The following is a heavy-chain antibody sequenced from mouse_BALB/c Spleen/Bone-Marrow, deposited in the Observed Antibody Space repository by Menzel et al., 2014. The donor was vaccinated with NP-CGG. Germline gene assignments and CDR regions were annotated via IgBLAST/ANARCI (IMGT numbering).Heavy chain of an antibody. Sequence: VKLMESGGGLVQPGGSRKLSCAASGFTFSSFGMHWVRQAPEKGLEWVAYISSGSSTIFYADTVKGRFTVSRDNPKNTLFLQMTSLRSEDTAMYFCTRGGNWDDFDSWGQGTTLTVSS. CDR1: GFTFSSFG. CDR3: TRGGNWDDFDS. CDR2: ISSGSSTI. J-gene: IGHJ2*01. V-gene: IGHV5-17*02. D-gene: IGHD4-1*01.